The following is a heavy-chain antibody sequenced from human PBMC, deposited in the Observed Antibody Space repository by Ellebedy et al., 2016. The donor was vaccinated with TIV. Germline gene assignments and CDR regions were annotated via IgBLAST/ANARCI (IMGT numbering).Heavy chain of an antibody. V-gene: IGHV4-34*01. CDR2: INHSGST. Sequence: MPGGSLRLSCAVYGGSFSGYYWSWIRQPPGKGLEWIGEINHSGSTNYNPSLKSRVTISVDTSKNQFSLKLSSVTAADTAVYYCARDLGSGSYHFDYWGQGTLVTVSS. J-gene: IGHJ4*02. CDR3: ARDLGSGSYHFDY. CDR1: GGSFSGYY. D-gene: IGHD1-26*01.